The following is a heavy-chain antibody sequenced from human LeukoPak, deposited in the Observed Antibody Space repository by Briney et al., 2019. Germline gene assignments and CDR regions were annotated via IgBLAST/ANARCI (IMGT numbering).Heavy chain of an antibody. CDR3: AVWFGELLGAFDI. J-gene: IGHJ3*02. CDR1: GGTYSSYA. V-gene: IGHV1-69*13. CDR2: IIPIFGTA. Sequence: ASVKVSCKASGGTYSSYAISWVRQAPGQGLEWMGGIIPIFGTANYAQKFQGRVTITADESTSTAYMELSSLRSEDTAVYYCAVWFGELLGAFDIWGQGTMVTVSS. D-gene: IGHD3-10*01.